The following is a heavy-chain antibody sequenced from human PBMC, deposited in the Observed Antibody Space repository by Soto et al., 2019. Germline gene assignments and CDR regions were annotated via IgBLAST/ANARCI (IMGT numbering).Heavy chain of an antibody. Sequence: SETLSLTCSVSGDSISSGTSYWGWVRQPPGKGLEWIGSTYYSGSSHYNPSLKSRVTISVDTSKNQFSLKLSSATAADTAVYYCARHGVVRGVTEYYFDYWGQGTLVTVS. J-gene: IGHJ4*02. V-gene: IGHV4-39*01. CDR2: TYYSGSS. CDR1: GDSISSGTSY. CDR3: ARHGVVRGVTEYYFDY. D-gene: IGHD3-10*01.